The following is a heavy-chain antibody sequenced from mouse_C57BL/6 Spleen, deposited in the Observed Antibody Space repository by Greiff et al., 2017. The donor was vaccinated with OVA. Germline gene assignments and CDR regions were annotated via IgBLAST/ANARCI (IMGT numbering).Heavy chain of an antibody. Sequence: EVHLVESGGGLVQPGGSLSLSCAASGFTFTDYYMSWVRQPPGKALEWLGFIRNKANGYTTEYSASVKGRFTISRDNSQSILYLQMNALRAEDSATYYCARSYDGYYDYWGQGTTLTVSS. V-gene: IGHV7-3*01. D-gene: IGHD2-3*01. J-gene: IGHJ2*01. CDR3: ARSYDGYYDY. CDR1: GFTFTDYY. CDR2: IRNKANGYTT.